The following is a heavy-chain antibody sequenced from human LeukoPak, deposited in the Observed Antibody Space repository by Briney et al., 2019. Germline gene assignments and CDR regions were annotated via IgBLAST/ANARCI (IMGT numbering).Heavy chain of an antibody. CDR1: GFTFSSYA. CDR2: IYSGGST. V-gene: IGHV3-53*05. CDR3: ARQRY. J-gene: IGHJ4*02. Sequence: GGSLRLSCGASGFTFSSYAMHWVRQAPGKGLEWVSVIYSGGSTYYADSVKGRFTISRDNSKNTLYLQMNGLRAEDTAVYYCARQRYWGQGTLVTVSS.